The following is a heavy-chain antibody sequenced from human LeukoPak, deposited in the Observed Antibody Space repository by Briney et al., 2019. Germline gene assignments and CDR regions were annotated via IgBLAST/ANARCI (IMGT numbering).Heavy chain of an antibody. CDR2: IYYTGTT. CDR3: ARGYYGSGSYYDY. J-gene: IGHJ4*02. D-gene: IGHD3-10*01. Sequence: SETLSLTCIVSGGSISSNSYYWGWIRQPPGKGLEWIGSIYYTGTTYYNPSLKSRVTISVDTSKNQFSLKLSSVTAADTAVYYCARGYYGSGSYYDYWGQGTLVTVSS. V-gene: IGHV4-39*07. CDR1: GGSISSNSYY.